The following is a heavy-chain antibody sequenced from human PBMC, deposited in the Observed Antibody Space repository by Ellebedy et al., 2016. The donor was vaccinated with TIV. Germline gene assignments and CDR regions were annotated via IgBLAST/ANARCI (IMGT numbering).Heavy chain of an antibody. CDR2: IYPGDSDT. V-gene: IGHV5-51*01. CDR1: GYSFTSYW. Sequence: GESLKISCKGSGYSFTSYWIGWVRQMPGKGLEWMGIIYPGDSDTRYSPSFQGQVTISADKSISTAYLQWSSLKASDTAMYYCARHGGDCSSTSCYGPLGDYWGQGTLVTVSS. CDR3: ARHGGDCSSTSCYGPLGDY. J-gene: IGHJ4*02. D-gene: IGHD2-2*01.